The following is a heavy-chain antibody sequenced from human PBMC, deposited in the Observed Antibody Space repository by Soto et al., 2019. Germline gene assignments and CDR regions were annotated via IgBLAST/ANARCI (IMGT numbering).Heavy chain of an antibody. V-gene: IGHV3-7*01. J-gene: IGHJ4*02. D-gene: IGHD3-16*01. CDR3: AGWGPNLCY. CDR2: IDPEGSGK. CDR1: AFSLRSFW. Sequence: EAQLVQSGGGLVQPGGSLRLSCEASAFSLRSFWMNWVRQSPRKGLEWVSNIDPEGSGKVYVDSVKGRFTVSRDNTQNSVYLQMDSLRAEDTAVYYCAGWGPNLCYWGQGSLVTVSS.